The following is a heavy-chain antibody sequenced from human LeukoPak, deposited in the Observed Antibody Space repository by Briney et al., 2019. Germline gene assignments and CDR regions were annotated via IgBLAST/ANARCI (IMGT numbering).Heavy chain of an antibody. J-gene: IGHJ4*02. D-gene: IGHD6-6*01. CDR1: GFNFSNYD. CDR3: AVIAARRDY. CDR2: IRYDGSNK. Sequence: PGGSLRLSCAASGFNFSNYDMHWVRQAPGKGLEWVAFIRYDGSNKYYADSVKGRFTISRDNSKNTLYLQMNSLRAEDTAVYYCAVIAARRDYWGQGTLVTVSS. V-gene: IGHV3-30*02.